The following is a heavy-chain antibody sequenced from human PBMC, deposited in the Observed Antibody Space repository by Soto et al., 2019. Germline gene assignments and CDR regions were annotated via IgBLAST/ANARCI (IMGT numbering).Heavy chain of an antibody. CDR3: ARVGIVVVPANYGMDV. D-gene: IGHD2-2*03. CDR1: GYTFTSYG. V-gene: IGHV1-18*04. Sequence: GASVKVSFNASGYTFTSYGVSLVRQAPGQGLEWMGWISAYNGNTNYAQKLQGRVTMTTDTSTSTAYMELRSLRSDDTAVYYCARVGIVVVPANYGMDVWGQGTTVTVSS. CDR2: ISAYNGNT. J-gene: IGHJ6*01.